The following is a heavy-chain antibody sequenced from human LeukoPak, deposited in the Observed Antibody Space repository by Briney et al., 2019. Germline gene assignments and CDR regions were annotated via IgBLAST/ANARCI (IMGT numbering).Heavy chain of an antibody. CDR2: IYYSGST. V-gene: IGHV4-39*01. D-gene: IGHD6-6*01. J-gene: IGHJ4*02. CDR3: ARLTSTAARPALYDLDYFDY. CDR1: GGSISSYY. Sequence: PSETLSLTCTVSGGSISSYYWGWIRQPPGKGLEWIGSIYYSGSTYYNPSLKSRVTISVDTSKNQFSLKLSSVTAADTAVYYCARLTSTAARPALYDLDYFDYWGQGTLVTVSS.